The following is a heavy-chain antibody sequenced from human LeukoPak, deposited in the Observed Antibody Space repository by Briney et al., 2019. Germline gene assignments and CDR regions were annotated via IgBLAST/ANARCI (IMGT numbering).Heavy chain of an antibody. CDR1: GGSISSSSYF. V-gene: IGHV4-39*01. CDR3: AKMDRGAVYYFDY. Sequence: SETLSLTCSVSGGSISSSSYFWGWIRQPPGKGLEWVVSIYYTGSTYYNPSLKSRVTISVDTSKNQFSLNLSSVTAADTALYFCAKMDRGAVYYFDYWGQGTLVTVSS. J-gene: IGHJ4*02. CDR2: IYYTGST. D-gene: IGHD3-10*01.